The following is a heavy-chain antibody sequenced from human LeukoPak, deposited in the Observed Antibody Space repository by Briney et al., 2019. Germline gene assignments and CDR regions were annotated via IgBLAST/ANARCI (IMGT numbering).Heavy chain of an antibody. D-gene: IGHD3-10*01. CDR1: GFTFSSYA. Sequence: GGAPRLSCAASGFTFSSYAMHWVRQGPGKGVEWVAVISYDGSNKYYADSVKGRFTISRDNSKNTLYLQMNSLRAEDTAVYYCARNRYYYGSGSLIGYYYYGMDVWGKGTTVTVSS. V-gene: IGHV3-30*04. CDR2: ISYDGSNK. J-gene: IGHJ6*04. CDR3: ARNRYYYGSGSLIGYYYYGMDV.